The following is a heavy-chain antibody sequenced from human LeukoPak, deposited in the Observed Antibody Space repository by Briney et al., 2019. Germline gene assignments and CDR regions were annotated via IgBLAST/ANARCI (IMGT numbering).Heavy chain of an antibody. V-gene: IGHV3-23*01. CDR2: ITGSGDST. J-gene: IGHJ4*02. Sequence: QAGGSLRLSCEVSGSTFSSYAMSWVGQAPGKGLEWVSGITGSGDSTNYADSVKGRFATSRDNSKNTVYLQMNSLRAEDTAVYYCAKRDSSGYYYFDYWGQGALVTVSS. CDR3: AKRDSSGYYYFDY. D-gene: IGHD3-22*01. CDR1: GSTFSSYA.